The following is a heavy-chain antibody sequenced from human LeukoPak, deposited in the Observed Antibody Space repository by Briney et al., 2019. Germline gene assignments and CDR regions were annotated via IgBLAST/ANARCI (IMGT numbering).Heavy chain of an antibody. Sequence: GGSLRLSCAASGFNFNSYTMNWVRQAPGKGLQWVANILASGSPTYYADSVKGRFIISRDNSKNTVYLQMNSLRAEDTAVYYCAGSYDSSGYYYLEAPNWFDPWGQGTLVTVSS. CDR1: GFNFNSYT. V-gene: IGHV3-23*05. CDR2: ILASGSPT. D-gene: IGHD3-22*01. CDR3: AGSYDSSGYYYLEAPNWFDP. J-gene: IGHJ5*02.